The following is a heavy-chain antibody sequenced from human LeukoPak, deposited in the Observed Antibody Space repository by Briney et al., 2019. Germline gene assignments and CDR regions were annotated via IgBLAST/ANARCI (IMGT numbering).Heavy chain of an antibody. Sequence: PGGSLRLSCAASGFTFSSYSMNWVRQAPGKGLEWVSSISSSSSYIYYADSVKGRFTISRDNAKSSLYLQMNSLRAEDTAVYYCAREPYPTTPLDPWGQGTLVTVSS. V-gene: IGHV3-21*01. CDR2: ISSSSSYI. J-gene: IGHJ5*02. CDR1: GFTFSSYS. CDR3: AREPYPTTPLDP. D-gene: IGHD1/OR15-1a*01.